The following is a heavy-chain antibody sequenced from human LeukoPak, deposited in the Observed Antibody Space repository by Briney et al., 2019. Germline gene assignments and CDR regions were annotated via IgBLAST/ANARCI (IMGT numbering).Heavy chain of an antibody. D-gene: IGHD4-17*01. CDR3: ARDPYGDYVDY. CDR2: IKQDGSEK. CDR1: GFTSSSYW. Sequence: GGSLRLSCAASGFTSSSYWMSWVRQAPGKGLEWVANIKQDGSEKYYVDSVKGRFTISRDNAKNSLYLQMNSLRAEDTAVYYCARDPYGDYVDYWGQGTLVTVSS. J-gene: IGHJ4*02. V-gene: IGHV3-7*01.